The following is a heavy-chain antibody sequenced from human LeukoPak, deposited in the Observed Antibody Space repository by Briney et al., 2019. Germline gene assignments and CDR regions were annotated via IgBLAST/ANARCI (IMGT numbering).Heavy chain of an antibody. CDR1: GFSFSNSV. Sequence: GGSLRLSCAASGFSFSNSVMHWVRQAPGKGLEWISYIASSSSSMYYADSVKGRFTISRDNAKNSLYLQMNSLTAEDTAVYYCARVIGSYGDSAYWGQGTLVTVSS. D-gene: IGHD4-17*01. CDR2: IASSSSSM. J-gene: IGHJ4*02. CDR3: ARVIGSYGDSAY. V-gene: IGHV3-48*04.